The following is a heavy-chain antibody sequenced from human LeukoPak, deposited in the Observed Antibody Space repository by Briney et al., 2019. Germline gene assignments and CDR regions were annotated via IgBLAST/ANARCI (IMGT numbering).Heavy chain of an antibody. Sequence: GGSLRLSCAASGFSFSNYAMNWVRQSPGKGLEWVSGVSGSGGGTYYADSVKGRFTISRDNSKNTLNLQMNSLRAEDTAVYYCAKGHIESGGYHYFDYWGQGTLVTVSS. D-gene: IGHD3-22*01. V-gene: IGHV3-23*01. CDR1: GFSFSNYA. CDR2: VSGSGGGT. CDR3: AKGHIESGGYHYFDY. J-gene: IGHJ4*02.